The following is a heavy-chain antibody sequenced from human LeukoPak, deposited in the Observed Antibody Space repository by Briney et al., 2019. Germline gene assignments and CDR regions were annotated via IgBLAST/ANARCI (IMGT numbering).Heavy chain of an antibody. CDR2: IYSGGST. CDR1: GFTVSSNY. CDR3: ARVVTAGSYYFDY. J-gene: IGHJ4*02. Sequence: GGSLRLSCAASGFTVSSNYMSWVRQAPGKGLEWVSTIYSGGSTYYADSVKGRFTISRDNSKNTLSLQMNSLRAEDTAVYYCARVVTAGSYYFDYWGQGTLVTVSS. D-gene: IGHD2-21*02. V-gene: IGHV3-53*01.